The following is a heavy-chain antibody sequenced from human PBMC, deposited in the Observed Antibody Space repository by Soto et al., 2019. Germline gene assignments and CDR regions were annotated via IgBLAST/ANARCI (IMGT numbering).Heavy chain of an antibody. CDR2: MNTNSGNT. CDR3: PKYRINYYYGMDV. J-gene: IGHJ6*02. V-gene: IGHV1-8*01. Sequence: ASVKVSCKASGYTFTGYDINWVRRATGQGLEWMGWMNTNSGNTGYAQKFPGRVTMTRNTSITMAYLDLISLRSEDTAVYYCPKYRINYYYGMDVWGQGTTVTVSS. D-gene: IGHD1-20*01. CDR1: GYTFTGYD.